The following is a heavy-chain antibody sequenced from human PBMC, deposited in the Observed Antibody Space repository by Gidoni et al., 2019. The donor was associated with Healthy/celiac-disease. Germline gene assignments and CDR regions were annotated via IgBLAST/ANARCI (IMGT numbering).Heavy chain of an antibody. CDR3: AKGKLYSSSPLDY. Sequence: EVQLVESGGGLVQPGRSLRLSCAASGFTFDDYAMHWVRQAPGKGLEWVSGISWNSGSIGYADSVKGRFTISRDNAKNSLYLQMNSLRAEDTALYYCAKGKLYSSSPLDYWGQGTLVTVSS. D-gene: IGHD6-6*01. J-gene: IGHJ4*02. CDR2: ISWNSGSI. CDR1: GFTFDDYA. V-gene: IGHV3-9*01.